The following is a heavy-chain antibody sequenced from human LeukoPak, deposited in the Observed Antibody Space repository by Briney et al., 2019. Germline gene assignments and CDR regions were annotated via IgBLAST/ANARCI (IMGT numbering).Heavy chain of an antibody. CDR3: GKDIFASDYYDSGGYTLDY. CDR2: ISYDGSNK. CDR1: GFTFSSYA. V-gene: IGHV3-30-3*01. D-gene: IGHD3-22*01. Sequence: GGSLRLSCAASGFTFSSYAMHWVRQAPGKGLEWVAVISYDGSNKYYADSVKGRFTISRDNSKNTLYLQMSSLSTEDTALYYCGKDIFASDYYDSGGYTLDYWGQGTLVTVSS. J-gene: IGHJ4*02.